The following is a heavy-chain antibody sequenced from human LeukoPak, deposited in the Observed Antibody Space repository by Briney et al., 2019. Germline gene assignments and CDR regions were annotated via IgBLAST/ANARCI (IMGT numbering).Heavy chain of an antibody. J-gene: IGHJ4*02. Sequence: PGGSLRLPCAASGFMFDDYGMSWVRHAPGKGLEWVSSINWNGGSTGYADSVKGRFTISRDNAKNSLYLQMNSLRAEDTAVYYCARDLSWGSFTSWGQGTLVTVSS. CDR1: GFMFDDYG. CDR3: ARDLSWGSFTS. D-gene: IGHD3-16*01. CDR2: INWNGGST. V-gene: IGHV3-20*04.